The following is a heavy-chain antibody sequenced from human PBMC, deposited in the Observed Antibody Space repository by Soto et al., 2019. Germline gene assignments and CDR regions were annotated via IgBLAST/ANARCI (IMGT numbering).Heavy chain of an antibody. CDR2: ISGSGGST. Sequence: EVQLLESGGGLVQPGGSLRLSCAASGFTFSTYAMSWVRQAPGRGLEWVSTISGSGGSTYYADSVKGRFTISRDVSKNTLYLQMNSLRVEDTALYHCAKGRVGYCSGGTCLGVFDYWGQGTLVTVSS. D-gene: IGHD2-15*01. J-gene: IGHJ4*02. V-gene: IGHV3-23*01. CDR3: AKGRVGYCSGGTCLGVFDY. CDR1: GFTFSTYA.